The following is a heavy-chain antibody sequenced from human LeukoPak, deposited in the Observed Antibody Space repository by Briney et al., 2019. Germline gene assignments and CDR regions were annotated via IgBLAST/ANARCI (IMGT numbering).Heavy chain of an antibody. CDR1: GFTFSSYG. D-gene: IGHD6-19*01. Sequence: GGSLRLSCTASGFTFSSYGMHWVRQAPGKGLEWVAVISNDGSNKFYADSVKGRFTISRDNYKNTLYLQMNSLRAEDTAVYYCAKDRGSGYLDYWGQGTLVTVSS. CDR3: AKDRGSGYLDY. V-gene: IGHV3-30*18. CDR2: ISNDGSNK. J-gene: IGHJ4*02.